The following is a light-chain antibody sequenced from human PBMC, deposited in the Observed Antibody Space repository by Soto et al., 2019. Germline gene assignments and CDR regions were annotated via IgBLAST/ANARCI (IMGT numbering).Light chain of an antibody. CDR3: AAWDDTLNGQV. Sequence: QSALTQPASVSGSPGQSITISCTGTSSDVGGYNFVSWYQQHPGKAPKLLIQRNNERPSGVPDRFSGSKSGTSVSLAISGLRSEDEATYYCAAWDDTLNGQVFGGGTQLTVL. V-gene: IGLV2-14*01. CDR1: SSDVGGYNF. J-gene: IGLJ3*02. CDR2: RNN.